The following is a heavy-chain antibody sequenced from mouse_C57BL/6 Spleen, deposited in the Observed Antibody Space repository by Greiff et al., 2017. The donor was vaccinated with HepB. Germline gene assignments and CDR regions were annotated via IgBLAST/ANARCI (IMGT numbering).Heavy chain of an antibody. CDR3: ASMMVTSFAY. D-gene: IGHD2-3*01. Sequence: VKLVESGEGLVKPGGSLKLSCAASGFTFSSYAMSWVRQTPEKRLEWVAYISSGGDYIYYADTVKGRFTISRDNARNTLYLQMSSLKSEDTAMYYCASMMVTSFAYWGQGTLVTVSA. J-gene: IGHJ3*01. CDR2: ISSGGDYI. V-gene: IGHV5S21*01. CDR1: GFTFSSYA.